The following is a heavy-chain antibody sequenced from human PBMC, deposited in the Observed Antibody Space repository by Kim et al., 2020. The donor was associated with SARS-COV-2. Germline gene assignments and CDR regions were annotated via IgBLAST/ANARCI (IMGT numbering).Heavy chain of an antibody. D-gene: IGHD6-6*01. CDR2: INHSGST. J-gene: IGHJ4*02. V-gene: IGHV4-34*01. CDR3: ARGGHGLFSYYFDY. Sequence: SDTLSLTCAVYGGSFSGYYWSWIRQPPGKGLEWIGEINHSGSTNYNPSLKSRVTISVDTSKNQFSLKLSSVTAADTAVYYCARGGHGLFSYYFDYWGQGTLVTVSS. CDR1: GGSFSGYY.